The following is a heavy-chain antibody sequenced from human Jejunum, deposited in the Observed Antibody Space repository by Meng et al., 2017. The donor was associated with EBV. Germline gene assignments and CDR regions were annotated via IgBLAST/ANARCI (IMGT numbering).Heavy chain of an antibody. CDR1: GFIVSGHY. V-gene: IGHV3-53*01. D-gene: IGHD1/OR15-1a*01. CDR3: VRGPWNN. J-gene: IGHJ4*02. CDR2: IYTDGST. Sequence: EGQVRESGGGLIHPGGSLRLSCAASGFIVSGHYMSWVRQAPGKGLEWVSVIYTDGSTYYADSVKGRFTISRDNSKNTLFIQMNNLRVDDTAVYYCVRGPWNNWGQGTLVTVSS.